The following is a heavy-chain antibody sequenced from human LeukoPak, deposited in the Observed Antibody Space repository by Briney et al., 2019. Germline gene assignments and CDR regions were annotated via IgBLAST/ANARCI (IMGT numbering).Heavy chain of an antibody. D-gene: IGHD3-22*01. CDR3: TRDDSSGYSPYYGMDV. CDR2: ITSDGSGT. J-gene: IGHJ6*02. Sequence: GGSLRLSCTASGFTFTDYWMHWVRQAPGKGLVWVSHITSDGSGTRYADSVKGRFTISRDNAKNTLYLQMNSLRVEDTAIYYCTRDDSSGYSPYYGMDVWGQGTTVTVSS. V-gene: IGHV3-74*01. CDR1: GFTFTDYW.